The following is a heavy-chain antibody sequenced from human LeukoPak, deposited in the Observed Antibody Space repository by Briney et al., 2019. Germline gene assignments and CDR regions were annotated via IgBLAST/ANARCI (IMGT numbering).Heavy chain of an antibody. V-gene: IGHV4-38-2*01. CDR3: VRGPRYDSSGYYYLF. Sequence: PSETLSLTRAVSGYFISGGYYWGWIRQPPGKGLEWVGSIYHSGSTYYNPSLKRRVTISVDASQNHFSLKLSSVTAADTAVYYCVRGPRYDSSGYYYLFWGQGTLVTVSS. CDR1: GYFISGGYY. CDR2: IYHSGST. J-gene: IGHJ4*02. D-gene: IGHD3-22*01.